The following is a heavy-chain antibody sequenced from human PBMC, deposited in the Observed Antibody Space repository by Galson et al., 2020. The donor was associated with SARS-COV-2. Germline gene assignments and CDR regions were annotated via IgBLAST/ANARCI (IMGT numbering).Heavy chain of an antibody. CDR1: GFTFSSYG. J-gene: IGHJ5*02. Sequence: TGGSLRLSCAASGFTFSSYGMHWVRQAPGKGLEWVAVISYDGSNKYYADSVKGRFTISRDNSKNTLYLQMNSLRAEDTAVYYCARREWFDPWGQGTLVTVSS. V-gene: IGHV3-30*03. CDR2: ISYDGSNK. CDR3: ARREWFDP.